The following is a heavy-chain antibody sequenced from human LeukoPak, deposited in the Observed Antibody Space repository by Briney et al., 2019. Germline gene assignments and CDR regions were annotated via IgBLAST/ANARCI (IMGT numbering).Heavy chain of an antibody. Sequence: SETLSLTCTVSGGSISSYYWSWIRQPPGEGLEWIGFVYYTGSTSYNPSLKSRVTISVDTSKNQFSLKLSSVTAADTAVYYCAGRYSYGPVAFDIWGQGTMVTVSS. CDR1: GGSISSYY. D-gene: IGHD5-18*01. CDR3: AGRYSYGPVAFDI. CDR2: VYYTGST. J-gene: IGHJ3*02. V-gene: IGHV4-59*01.